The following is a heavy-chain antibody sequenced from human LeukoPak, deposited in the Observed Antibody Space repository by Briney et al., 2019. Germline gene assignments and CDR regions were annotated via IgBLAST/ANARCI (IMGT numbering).Heavy chain of an antibody. CDR2: ISYDGSNK. J-gene: IGHJ5*02. Sequence: TGGSLRLSCTASGFAFSSYGMHWVRQAPGKGLEWVAVISYDGSNKYYADSVKGRFTISRDNSKNTLYLQMNSLRAEDTAVYYCAKDQLGPTYCSGGSCYLNWFDPWGQGTLVTVSS. CDR3: AKDQLGPTYCSGGSCYLNWFDP. D-gene: IGHD2-15*01. V-gene: IGHV3-30*18. CDR1: GFAFSSYG.